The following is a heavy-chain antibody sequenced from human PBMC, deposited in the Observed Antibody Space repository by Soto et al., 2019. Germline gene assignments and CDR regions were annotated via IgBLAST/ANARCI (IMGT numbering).Heavy chain of an antibody. CDR2: INSDGSST. V-gene: IGHV3-74*01. Sequence: EVQLVESGGGLVQPGGSLRLSCAASGFTFSSYWMHWVRQAPGKGLVWVSRINSDGSSTSYADSVKGRFTISRANAKNTLYLQMTSLRAEDTAVYYCAVAVAGPTAIGYWGQGTLVTVSS. CDR3: AVAVAGPTAIGY. CDR1: GFTFSSYW. J-gene: IGHJ4*02. D-gene: IGHD6-19*01.